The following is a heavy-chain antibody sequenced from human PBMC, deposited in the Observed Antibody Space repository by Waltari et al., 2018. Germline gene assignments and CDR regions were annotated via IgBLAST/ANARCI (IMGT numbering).Heavy chain of an antibody. J-gene: IGHJ4*02. Sequence: QLQLQESGPGLVQPSETLSLTCTVSDDFIPGSTYSWAWVRQSPGKGLEWIGRIYYSGTTNYNPSLKSRVTIAVDTSKNQFSLKLSYVTAADTAVYFCARTGLVGDYPYWGQGTLVTVSS. D-gene: IGHD2-8*02. CDR3: ARTGLVGDYPY. CDR2: IYYSGTT. V-gene: IGHV4-39*01. CDR1: DDFIPGSTYS.